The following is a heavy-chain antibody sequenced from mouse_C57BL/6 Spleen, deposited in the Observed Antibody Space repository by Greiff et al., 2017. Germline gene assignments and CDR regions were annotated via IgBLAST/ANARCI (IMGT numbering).Heavy chain of an antibody. V-gene: IGHV2-5*01. CDR1: GFSLTSYG. J-gene: IGHJ4*01. Sequence: VKLVESGPGLVQPSQSLSITCTVSGFSLTSYGVHWVRQSPGKGLEWLGVIWRGGSTDYNAAFMSRLSITKDNSKSQVFFKMNSLQADDTAIYYCAKKDSNDYYAMDYWGQGTSVTVSS. CDR3: AKKDSNDYYAMDY. CDR2: IWRGGST. D-gene: IGHD2-5*01.